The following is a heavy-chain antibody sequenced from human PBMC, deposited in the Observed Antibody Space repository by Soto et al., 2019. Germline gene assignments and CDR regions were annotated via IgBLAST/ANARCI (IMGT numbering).Heavy chain of an antibody. CDR3: ARGNVENWFGP. V-gene: IGHV4-4*02. Sequence: PSETLSLTCAVSGGSISSSNWWSWVRQPPGKGLEWIGEIYHSGSTNYNPSLKSRVTMSVDRSISTAYLQWSSLRASDTAVYFCARGNVENWFGPWGQGTPVTVSS. CDR1: GGSISSSNW. J-gene: IGHJ5*02. CDR2: IYHSGST.